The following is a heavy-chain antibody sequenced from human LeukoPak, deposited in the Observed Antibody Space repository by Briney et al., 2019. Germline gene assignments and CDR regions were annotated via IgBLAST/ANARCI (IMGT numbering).Heavy chain of an antibody. CDR2: IYYSGST. D-gene: IGHD2-15*01. CDR3: ARGYCSGGSCFDP. V-gene: IGHV4-59*01. Sequence: SETLSLTCTVSGGSITSSFYWGWIRQPPGKGLEWIGYIYYSGSTNYNPSLKSRVTISVDTSKNQFSLKLSSVTAADTAVYYCARGYCSGGSCFDPWGQGTLVTVSS. J-gene: IGHJ5*02. CDR1: GGSITSSFY.